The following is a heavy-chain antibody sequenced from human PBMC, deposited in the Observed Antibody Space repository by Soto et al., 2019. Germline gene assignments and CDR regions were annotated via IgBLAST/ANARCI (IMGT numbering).Heavy chain of an antibody. CDR1: GGSISSGGYY. D-gene: IGHD6-19*01. Sequence: SETLSLTCTVSGGSISSGGYYWSWIRQHPGKGLEWIGYIYYSGSTYYNPSLKSRVTISVDTSKNQFSLKLSSVTAADTAVYYCARVSVAGTKDVVIWFDPWGQGTLVTVSS. CDR3: ARVSVAGTKDVVIWFDP. J-gene: IGHJ5*02. CDR2: IYYSGST. V-gene: IGHV4-31*03.